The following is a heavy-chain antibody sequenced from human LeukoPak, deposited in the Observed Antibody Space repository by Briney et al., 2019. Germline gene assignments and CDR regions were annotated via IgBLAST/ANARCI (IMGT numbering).Heavy chain of an antibody. CDR2: IYSGGST. V-gene: IGHV3-53*01. J-gene: IGHJ5*02. CDR3: ARGVSYGSGSYIGDP. Sequence: GGSLRLSCAASGFTVSSNYMSWVRQAPGKGLEWVSDIYSGGSTYYADSVKGRFTISRDNSKNTFYLQMNSLRAEDTAVYYCARGVSYGSGSYIGDPWGQGTLVTVSS. D-gene: IGHD3-10*01. CDR1: GFTVSSNY.